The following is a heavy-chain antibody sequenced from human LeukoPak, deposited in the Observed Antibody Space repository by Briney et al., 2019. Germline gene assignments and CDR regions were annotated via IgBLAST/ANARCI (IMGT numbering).Heavy chain of an antibody. D-gene: IGHD3-22*01. CDR3: ARSYYYESSGYYYFDY. Sequence: GGSLRLFCAASGFTVSSNYMRWVRQAPGKGLEWVSTIYSDGSTYYADSVKGRFTISRDNSKNTLYLQMNSLRAEDTAVYYCARSYYYESSGYYYFDYWGQGTLVTVSS. CDR2: IYSDGST. V-gene: IGHV3-53*01. J-gene: IGHJ4*02. CDR1: GFTVSSNY.